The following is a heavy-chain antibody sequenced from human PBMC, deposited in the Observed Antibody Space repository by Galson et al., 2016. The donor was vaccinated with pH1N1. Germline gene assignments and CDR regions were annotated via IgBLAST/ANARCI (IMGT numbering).Heavy chain of an antibody. Sequence: SVKVSCKASGYTFIGHYLHWVRQAPGQGLEWMGWINPDTGTTNYARKFQGRVTMTRDTSINTAYMEVSSLRLDDTALYHCFRIRKGSYYFEYWGQGTLVTVSS. D-gene: IGHD2/OR15-2a*01. CDR1: GYTFIGHY. V-gene: IGHV1-2*02. CDR3: FRIRKGSYYFEY. J-gene: IGHJ4*02. CDR2: INPDTGTT.